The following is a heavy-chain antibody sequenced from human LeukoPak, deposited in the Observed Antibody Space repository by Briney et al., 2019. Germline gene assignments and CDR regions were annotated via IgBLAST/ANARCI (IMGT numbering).Heavy chain of an antibody. CDR3: AKEGIAAVGVYFDY. CDR2: ISGSGGST. J-gene: IGHJ4*02. V-gene: IGHV3-23*01. CDR1: GFTSSNYA. Sequence: PGGSLRLSCAASGFTSSNYAMNWARQAPGRGLEWVSAISGSGGSTYYADSVKGRFTISRDNSKNTLYLQMNSLRAEDTAVYYCAKEGIAAVGVYFDYWGQGTLVTVSS. D-gene: IGHD6-13*01.